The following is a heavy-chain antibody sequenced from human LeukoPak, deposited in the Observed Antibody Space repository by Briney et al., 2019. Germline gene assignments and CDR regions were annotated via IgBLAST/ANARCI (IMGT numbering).Heavy chain of an antibody. V-gene: IGHV3-11*01. D-gene: IGHD4-17*01. Sequence: GGSLRLSCAASGFTFSDYYMSWIRQAPGKGLEWVSYISGSGSTIYYADSVKGRFTIPRDNAKNSLYLQMNSLRAEDTAVYYCARDLDYGVYADSWGQGTLVTVSS. CDR1: GFTFSDYY. J-gene: IGHJ4*02. CDR2: ISGSGSTI. CDR3: ARDLDYGVYADS.